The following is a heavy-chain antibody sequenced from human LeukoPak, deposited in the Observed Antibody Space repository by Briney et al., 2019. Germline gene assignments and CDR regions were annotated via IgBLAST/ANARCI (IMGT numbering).Heavy chain of an antibody. V-gene: IGHV4-59*01. Sequence: SETLSLTCTVSGGSISSYYWSWIRQPPGKGLEWIGYIYYSGSTNYNPSLKSRVTISVDTSKNQFSLKLSSVTAADTAVYYCARSWGIAVAGRGWFDPWGQRTLVTVSS. CDR3: ARSWGIAVAGRGWFDP. CDR1: GGSISSYY. CDR2: IYYSGST. D-gene: IGHD6-19*01. J-gene: IGHJ5*02.